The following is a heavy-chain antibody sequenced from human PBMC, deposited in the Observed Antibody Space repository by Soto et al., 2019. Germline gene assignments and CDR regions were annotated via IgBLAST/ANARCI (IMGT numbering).Heavy chain of an antibody. Sequence: ASVKVSCKASGYTFTSYGISWVRQAPGQGLEWMGWISAYNGNTNYAQKLQGRVTMTTDTSTSTAYMELRSLRSDDTAVYYCARGYRYSGSYYERYFDYWGQGTLVTVSS. CDR1: GYTFTSYG. D-gene: IGHD1-26*01. V-gene: IGHV1-18*01. CDR2: ISAYNGNT. J-gene: IGHJ4*02. CDR3: ARGYRYSGSYYERYFDY.